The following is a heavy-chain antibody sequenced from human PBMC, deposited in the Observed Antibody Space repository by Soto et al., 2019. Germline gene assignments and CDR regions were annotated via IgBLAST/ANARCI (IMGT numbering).Heavy chain of an antibody. D-gene: IGHD5-12*01. J-gene: IGHJ3*02. Sequence: GGSLRLSCAASGFTFGSYAVSWVRQAPGKGLEWVSAISGSGGSTYYAGSVKGRFTISRDNSKNTLYLQMNSLRAEDTAVYYCAKVVGATTNAFDIWGQGTMVTVSS. V-gene: IGHV3-23*01. CDR3: AKVVGATTNAFDI. CDR1: GFTFGSYA. CDR2: ISGSGGST.